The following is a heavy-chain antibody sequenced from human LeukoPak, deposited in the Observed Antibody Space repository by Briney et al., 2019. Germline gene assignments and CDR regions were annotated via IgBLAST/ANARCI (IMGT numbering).Heavy chain of an antibody. Sequence: SVKVSCKASGGTFISYAISWVRQAPGQGLEWMGGIIPIFGTANYAQKFQGRVTITADESTSTAYMELSSLRSEDTAVYYCARAAAMDNWFDLWGQGTLVTVSS. CDR3: ARAAAMDNWFDL. J-gene: IGHJ5*02. CDR1: GGTFISYA. CDR2: IIPIFGTA. D-gene: IGHD2-2*01. V-gene: IGHV1-69*13.